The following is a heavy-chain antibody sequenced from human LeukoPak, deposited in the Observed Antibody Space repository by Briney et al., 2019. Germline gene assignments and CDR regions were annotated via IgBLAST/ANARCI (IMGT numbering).Heavy chain of an antibody. J-gene: IGHJ4*02. Sequence: GGSLRLSCAASGFTFSNYAMGWVRQAPGKGLEWVSFISASGASTYYADSVKGRFTIFRDNSKSTLYLQMNSLRAEDTAVYYCAKDGEDTGSYFSHFDYWGQGTLVTVSS. D-gene: IGHD1-26*01. CDR2: ISASGAST. CDR3: AKDGEDTGSYFSHFDY. CDR1: GFTFSNYA. V-gene: IGHV3-23*01.